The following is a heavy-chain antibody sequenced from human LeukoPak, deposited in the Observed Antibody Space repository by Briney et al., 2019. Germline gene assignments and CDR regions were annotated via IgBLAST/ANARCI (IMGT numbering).Heavy chain of an antibody. D-gene: IGHD5-12*01. CDR3: ARGSWWLLNKPLFDP. V-gene: IGHV3-21*01. J-gene: IGHJ5*02. CDR2: ISSSSSYI. CDR1: GFTFSSYS. Sequence: GGSLRLSCAASGFTFSSYSMNWVRQAPGKGLEWVSSISSSSSYIYYADSVKGRFTISRDNAKNSLYLQMNSLRAEDTAVYYCARGSWWLLNKPLFDPWGQGTLVTVSS.